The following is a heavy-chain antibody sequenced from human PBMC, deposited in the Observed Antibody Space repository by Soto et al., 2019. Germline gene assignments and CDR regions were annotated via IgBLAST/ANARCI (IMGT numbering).Heavy chain of an antibody. D-gene: IGHD5-12*01. CDR3: ARQSSTSMSSRYFDS. CDR1: GGSISSSSYF. V-gene: IGHV4-39*01. J-gene: IGHJ4*02. CDR2: IYYSGST. Sequence: SSETLSLTCTVSGGSISSSSYFWGWIRQPPGKGLEWIGSIYYSGSTNYNPSLKSRVTTSEDTSKNQFSLKLSSVTAADTAVYYCARQSSTSMSSRYFDSWGQGPLVTVSS.